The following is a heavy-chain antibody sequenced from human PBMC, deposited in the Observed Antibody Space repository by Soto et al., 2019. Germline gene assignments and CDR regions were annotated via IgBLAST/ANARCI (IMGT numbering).Heavy chain of an antibody. CDR3: ARYPIAAAGSYYYYGMDV. D-gene: IGHD6-13*01. Sequence: SVKVSCKASGGTFSSYAISWVRQAPGQGLEWMGGIIPIFGTANYAQKFQGRVTITADKSTSTAYMELSSLRSEDTAVYYCARYPIAAAGSYYYYGMDVWGQGTTVTVSS. CDR1: GGTFSSYA. J-gene: IGHJ6*02. V-gene: IGHV1-69*06. CDR2: IIPIFGTA.